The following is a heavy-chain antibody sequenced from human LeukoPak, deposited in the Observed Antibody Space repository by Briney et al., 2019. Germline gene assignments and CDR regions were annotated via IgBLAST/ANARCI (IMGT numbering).Heavy chain of an antibody. J-gene: IGHJ6*02. V-gene: IGHV1-8*01. Sequence: GASVKVSCKASGYTFTSYDINWVRQATGQGLEWMGWMNPNSGNTGYAQKLQGRVTMTRNTSISTAYMELSSLRSEDTAVYYCARGRAVADRYYYYYYGMDVWGQGTTVTVSS. CDR2: MNPNSGNT. D-gene: IGHD6-19*01. CDR3: ARGRAVADRYYYYYYGMDV. CDR1: GYTFTSYD.